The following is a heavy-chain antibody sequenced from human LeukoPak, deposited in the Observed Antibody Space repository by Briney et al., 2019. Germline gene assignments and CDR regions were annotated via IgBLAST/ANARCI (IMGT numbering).Heavy chain of an antibody. CDR1: GFTFSSYG. Sequence: GGSLRLSCAASGFTFSSYGMHWVRQAPGKGLEWVAFTRYDGSNKYYADSVKGRFTISRDNSKNTLYLQMNSLRAEDTAVYYCAKDSPRSGLPFDTGYWGQGTLVTVSS. CDR3: AKDSPRSGLPFDTGY. D-gene: IGHD3-22*01. CDR2: TRYDGSNK. J-gene: IGHJ4*02. V-gene: IGHV3-30*02.